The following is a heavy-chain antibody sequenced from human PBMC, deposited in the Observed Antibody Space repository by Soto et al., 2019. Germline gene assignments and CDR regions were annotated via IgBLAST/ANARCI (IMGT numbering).Heavy chain of an antibody. CDR2: INHSGST. Sequence: QVQLQQWGAGLLKPSETLSLTCAVYGGSFSGYYWSWIRQPPGKGLEWIGEINHSGSTNYNPSLKSRVTISVDTSKNQFSVKLSSVTAADTAVYYCARQYYYGSGRGIGFDPWGQGTLVTVSS. CDR1: GGSFSGYY. D-gene: IGHD3-10*01. J-gene: IGHJ5*02. CDR3: ARQYYYGSGRGIGFDP. V-gene: IGHV4-34*01.